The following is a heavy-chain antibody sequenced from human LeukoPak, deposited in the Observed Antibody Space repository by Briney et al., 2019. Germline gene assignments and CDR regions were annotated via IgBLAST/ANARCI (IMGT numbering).Heavy chain of an antibody. CDR1: GGTFSSYA. Sequence: ASVKVSCKASGGTFSSYAISWVRQAPGQGLEWMGRIIPTLGIANYAQKFQGRVTITADKSTSTAYMELSSLRSEDTAVYYCARQGGGQQLAYWYFDLWGRGTLVTVSS. V-gene: IGHV1-69*04. CDR2: IIPTLGIA. D-gene: IGHD6-13*01. J-gene: IGHJ2*01. CDR3: ARQGGGQQLAYWYFDL.